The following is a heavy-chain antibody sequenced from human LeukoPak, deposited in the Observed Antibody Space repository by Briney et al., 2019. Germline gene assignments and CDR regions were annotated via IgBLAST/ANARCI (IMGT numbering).Heavy chain of an antibody. CDR2: ISAYNGNT. J-gene: IGHJ6*03. D-gene: IGHD2-2*01. V-gene: IGHV1-18*01. CDR3: ARGPIIDIVIVPAADDYYYMDV. Sequence: GAPVKVSCKASGYTLRSYGITWVRQAPGQGLEWMGWISAYNGNTKYPQKLQGRVTMTTDTSTSTAYMELRSLRSDDTAVYYCARGPIIDIVIVPAADDYYYMDVWGKGTTVTVSS. CDR1: GYTLRSYG.